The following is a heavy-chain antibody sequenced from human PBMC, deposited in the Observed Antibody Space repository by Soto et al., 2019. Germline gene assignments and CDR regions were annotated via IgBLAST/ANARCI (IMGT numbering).Heavy chain of an antibody. CDR1: GFTFSTYN. J-gene: IGHJ4*02. V-gene: IGHV3-21*01. CDR3: ASDRTSSLSSGTSFDY. CDR2: ISSGSSYI. D-gene: IGHD6-19*01. Sequence: GGSLRLSCAASGFTFSTYNMNWVRQAPGKGLERVSSISSGSSYIYYADSVTGRFTVSRDNAKKSLFLQMNSLRAEDTAVYYCASDRTSSLSSGTSFDYWGQGTLVTVSS.